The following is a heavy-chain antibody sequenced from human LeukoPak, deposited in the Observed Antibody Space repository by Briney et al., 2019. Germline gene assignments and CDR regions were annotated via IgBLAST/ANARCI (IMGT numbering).Heavy chain of an antibody. D-gene: IGHD3-22*01. Sequence: SETLSLTCTVSGDSITSYYWNWLRQPPGKGLEWIGYIYYTGSTNSNPSLKSRLTISLDTSKKHFSLKLSSVTAADTAIYYCASSYFYDGNRYFDYWGQGALVTVSS. J-gene: IGHJ4*02. CDR2: IYYTGST. CDR3: ASSYFYDGNRYFDY. CDR1: GDSITSYY. V-gene: IGHV4-59*08.